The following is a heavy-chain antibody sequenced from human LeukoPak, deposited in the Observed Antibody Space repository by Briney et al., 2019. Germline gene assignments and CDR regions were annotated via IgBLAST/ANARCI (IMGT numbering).Heavy chain of an antibody. CDR1: GGSFSGYY. Sequence: SETLSLTCAVYGGSFSGYYWSWIRQPPGKGLEWIGEINHSGSTNYNPSLKSRVTISVDTSKNQFSLKLSSVTAADTAVYYCARFSGINGFDIWGQGTMVTVSS. CDR2: INHSGST. J-gene: IGHJ3*02. D-gene: IGHD1-26*01. CDR3: ARFSGINGFDI. V-gene: IGHV4-34*01.